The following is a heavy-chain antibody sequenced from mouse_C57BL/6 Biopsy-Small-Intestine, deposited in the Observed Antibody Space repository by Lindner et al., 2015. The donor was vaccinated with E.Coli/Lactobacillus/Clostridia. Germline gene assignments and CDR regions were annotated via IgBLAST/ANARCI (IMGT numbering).Heavy chain of an antibody. J-gene: IGHJ1*03. CDR2: IIPIFGTA. CDR3: ARTYYYGSGSYYYYYYYMDV. CDR1: GGTFSSYA. D-gene: IGHD1-1*02. V-gene: IGHV1-81*01. Sequence: SVKVSCKASGGTFSSYAISWVRQAPGQGLEWMGGIIPIFGTANYAQKFQGRVTITADESTSTAYMELSSLRSEDTAVYYCARTYYYGSGSYYYYYYYMDVWGKGTTVTVSS.